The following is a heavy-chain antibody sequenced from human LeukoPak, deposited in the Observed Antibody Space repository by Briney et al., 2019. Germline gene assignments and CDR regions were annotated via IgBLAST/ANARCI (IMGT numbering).Heavy chain of an antibody. CDR1: SGSISSYY. V-gene: IGHV4-59*08. CDR3: ARQGYSYGLPIDY. J-gene: IGHJ4*02. Sequence: SETLSLTCTVSSGSISSYYWSWIRQPPGKGLEWIGYIYYSGSTNYNPSLKSRVTISVDTSKNQFSLKLSSVTAADTAVYYCARQGYSYGLPIDYWGQGTLVTVSS. D-gene: IGHD5-18*01. CDR2: IYYSGST.